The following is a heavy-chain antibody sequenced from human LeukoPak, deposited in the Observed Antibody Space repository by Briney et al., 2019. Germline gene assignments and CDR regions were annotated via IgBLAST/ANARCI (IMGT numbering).Heavy chain of an antibody. V-gene: IGHV3-30*04. CDR1: GFTFSRYA. CDR2: MAYDGSNK. J-gene: IGHJ4*02. D-gene: IGHD6-13*01. CDR3: ARDREEYSSNWHIFY. Sequence: GGSLRLSRAASGFTFSRYAMHWVRQAPGKELEWVAVMAYDGSNKYYADSVKGRFTISRDNSKNTLYLQMNSLKAEDTALYYCARDREEYSSNWHIFYWGQGTLVTVSS.